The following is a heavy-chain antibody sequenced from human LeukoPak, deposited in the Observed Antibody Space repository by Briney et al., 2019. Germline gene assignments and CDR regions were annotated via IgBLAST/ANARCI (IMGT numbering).Heavy chain of an antibody. CDR1: GGTFSSYA. D-gene: IGHD2-2*01. V-gene: IGHV1-69*13. CDR2: IIPIFGTA. Sequence: SVKVSCKASGGTFSSYAISWVRQAPGQGLEWMGGIIPIFGTANYAQKFQGRVTITADESTSTAYMEPSSLRSEDTAVYYCASRGVYCSSTSCQGPYYYYGMDVWGKGTTATVSS. J-gene: IGHJ6*04. CDR3: ASRGVYCSSTSCQGPYYYYGMDV.